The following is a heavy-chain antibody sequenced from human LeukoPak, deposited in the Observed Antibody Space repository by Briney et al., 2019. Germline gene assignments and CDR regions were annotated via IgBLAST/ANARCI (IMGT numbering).Heavy chain of an antibody. J-gene: IGHJ3*02. Sequence: GKSLRLSCAASGFMFSGYGMHWVRQAPGKGLEWVAVIWFDGSKQYHADSVKGRFTISRDNSKNTLSLQMNSLRAEDTAVYYCARFYGDYQAFDIWGQGTLVTVSS. V-gene: IGHV3-33*01. D-gene: IGHD4-17*01. CDR1: GFMFSGYG. CDR2: IWFDGSKQ. CDR3: ARFYGDYQAFDI.